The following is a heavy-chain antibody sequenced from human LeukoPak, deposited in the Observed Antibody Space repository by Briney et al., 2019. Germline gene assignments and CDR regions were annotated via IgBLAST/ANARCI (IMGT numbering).Heavy chain of an antibody. D-gene: IGHD2-15*01. Sequence: PGGSPRLSCAASGSTFNTYNMNWVRQAPGKGLEWVSSISSTSSYIYYADSVNGLFTTSRANANNSLHLQMNTLKPDDTAVYYCAREWQLLTDAFDIWGQGTMVTLSS. CDR1: GSTFNTYN. J-gene: IGHJ3*02. V-gene: IGHV3-21*03. CDR2: ISSTSSYI. CDR3: AREWQLLTDAFDI.